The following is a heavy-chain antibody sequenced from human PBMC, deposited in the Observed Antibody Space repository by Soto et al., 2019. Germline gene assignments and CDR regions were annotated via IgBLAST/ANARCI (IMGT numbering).Heavy chain of an antibody. Sequence: LSLTCTVSGFSIAHGQWWSWVRQSPGKGLEWVGFIRSKAYGGTTEYAASVKGRFTISRDDSKSIACLQMNSLKTEDTAVYSCTRDGVVVVTAIIYWGQGTLVTVSS. D-gene: IGHD2-21*02. CDR2: IRSKAYGGTT. CDR1: GFSIAHGQW. CDR3: TRDGVVVVTAIIY. J-gene: IGHJ4*02. V-gene: IGHV3-49*02.